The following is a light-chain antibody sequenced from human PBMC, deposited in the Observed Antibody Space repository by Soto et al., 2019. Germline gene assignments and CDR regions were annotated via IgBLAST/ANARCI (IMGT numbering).Light chain of an antibody. J-gene: IGLJ2*01. V-gene: IGLV2-14*03. CDR3: SSYTSSSTVVV. CDR1: SSDVGGYNF. CDR2: DVT. Sequence: QSALTQPASVSGCPGQSITIPCTGTSSDVGGYNFVSWYQQYPGKAPKLLIFDVTSRPSGVSDRFSASKSGNTASLTISGLQAEDEASYYCSSYTSSSTVVVFGGGTKLTVL.